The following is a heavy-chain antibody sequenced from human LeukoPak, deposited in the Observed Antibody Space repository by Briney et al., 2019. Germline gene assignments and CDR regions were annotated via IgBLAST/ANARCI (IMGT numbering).Heavy chain of an antibody. J-gene: IGHJ4*02. D-gene: IGHD3-10*01. CDR3: AKDLRITMVPGVRPPIFDY. V-gene: IGHV3-23*01. CDR2: ISGSGGST. Sequence: GGSLRLSCAASGFTFSSYAMSWVRQAPGKGLEWVSAISGSGGSTYYADSVKGRFTISRDNSKNTLYLQMNSLRAEDTAVYYCAKDLRITMVPGVRPPIFDYWGQGTLVTVSS. CDR1: GFTFSSYA.